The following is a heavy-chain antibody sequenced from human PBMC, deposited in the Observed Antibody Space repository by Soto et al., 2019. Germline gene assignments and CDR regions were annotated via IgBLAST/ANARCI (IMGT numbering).Heavy chain of an antibody. Sequence: QVQLVQSGAEVKKPGASVKVSCKASGYTFTNYGISWVRQAPGQGLEWMGWISAYNGNINYAQKLQGRVTMTTDTPSSTAYMERSSLRPDGTSMYAGASGYCCGSCYSKLPFDYYYYGMDVWGQGTTVTVSS. V-gene: IGHV1-18*01. J-gene: IGHJ6*02. CDR3: ASGYCCGSCYSKLPFDYYYYGMDV. CDR2: ISAYNGNI. D-gene: IGHD2-21*02. CDR1: GYTFTNYG.